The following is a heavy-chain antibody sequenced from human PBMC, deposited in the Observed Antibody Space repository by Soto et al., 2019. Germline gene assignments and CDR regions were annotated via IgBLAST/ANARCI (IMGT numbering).Heavy chain of an antibody. CDR2: INPNGGST. Sequence: ASVKVSCKASGYTFINYYIHWVRQAPGQGLEWMGVINPNGGSTVYAQKFQGRVTLTRDTSTSTVCVELSSLRSDDTAVYFCVRATAARQRDYSYHYYLHIWGKGTTVTVSS. J-gene: IGHJ6*03. CDR3: VRATAARQRDYSYHYYLHI. D-gene: IGHD6-6*01. V-gene: IGHV1-46*03. CDR1: GYTFINYY.